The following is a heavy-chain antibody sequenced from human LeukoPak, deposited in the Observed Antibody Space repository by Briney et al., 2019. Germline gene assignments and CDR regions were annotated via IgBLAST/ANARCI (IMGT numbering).Heavy chain of an antibody. CDR1: GFTFSSYG. D-gene: IGHD3-22*01. Sequence: GGSLRLSCAASGFTFSSYGMHWVRQAPGKGLEWVAVISYDGSNKYYADSVKGRFTISRDNSKNTLYLQMNSLRAEDTAMYYCARAGRRDSSAYYYGYWGQGTLVTVSS. CDR3: ARAGRRDSSAYYYGY. CDR2: ISYDGSNK. J-gene: IGHJ4*02. V-gene: IGHV3-30*03.